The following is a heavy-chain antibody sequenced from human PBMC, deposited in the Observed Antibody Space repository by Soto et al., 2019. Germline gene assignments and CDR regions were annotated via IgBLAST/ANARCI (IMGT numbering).Heavy chain of an antibody. CDR2: ISYDGSNK. D-gene: IGHD1-1*01. CDR3: AKDRAGTMDYYYGMDV. Sequence: PGGSLRLSCAASGFTFSSYGMHWVRQAPGKGLEWVAVISYDGSNKYYADSVKGRFTISRDNSKNTLYLQMNSLRAEDTAVYYCAKDRAGTMDYYYGMDVWGQGXTVTVYS. CDR1: GFTFSSYG. J-gene: IGHJ6*02. V-gene: IGHV3-30*18.